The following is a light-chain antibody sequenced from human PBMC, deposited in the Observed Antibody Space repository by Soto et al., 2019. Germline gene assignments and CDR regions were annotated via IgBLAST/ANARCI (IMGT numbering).Light chain of an antibody. CDR3: QQSYSRPPT. Sequence: DIQMTQSPSSLSASVEDRVIITCRASQSISNHLNWYQQKPGKAPKLLIFAASSLQSGVPSRFRGSKSGPDFALTISSLQPEDFATYYCQQSYSRPPTFGQGTKVEIK. CDR2: AAS. CDR1: QSISNH. V-gene: IGKV1-39*01. J-gene: IGKJ1*01.